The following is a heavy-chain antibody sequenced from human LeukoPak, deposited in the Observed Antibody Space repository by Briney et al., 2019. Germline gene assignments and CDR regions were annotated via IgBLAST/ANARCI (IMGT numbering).Heavy chain of an antibody. CDR2: IYYSGST. CDR3: ARTSVAATQEFDY. J-gene: IGHJ4*02. V-gene: IGHV4-31*03. CDR1: GGSISSGGYY. D-gene: IGHD2-15*01. Sequence: SETLSLTCTVSGGSISSGGYYWSWIRQHPGKGLEWIGYIYYSGSTYYNPSLKSRVTISVDTSKNQFSLKLSSVTAADTAVYYCARTSVAATQEFDYWGQGTLVTVSS.